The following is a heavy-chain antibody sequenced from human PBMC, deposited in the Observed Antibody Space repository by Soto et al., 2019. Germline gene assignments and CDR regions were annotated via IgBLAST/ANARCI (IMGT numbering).Heavy chain of an antibody. Sequence: SETLSLTCTVSGGSISSYYWSRIRQPPGKGLEWIGYIYYSGSTNYNPSLKSRVTISVDTSKNQFSLKLSSVTAADTAVYYCARDQVTIFGVVPTGWFDLWGQGTRVTVSS. V-gene: IGHV4-59*01. CDR1: GGSISSYY. D-gene: IGHD3-3*01. CDR2: IYYSGST. J-gene: IGHJ5*02. CDR3: ARDQVTIFGVVPTGWFDL.